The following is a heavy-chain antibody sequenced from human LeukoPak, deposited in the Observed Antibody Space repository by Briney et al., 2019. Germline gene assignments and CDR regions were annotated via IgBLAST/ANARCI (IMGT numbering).Heavy chain of an antibody. CDR3: ARVVGCSGGSCYSILDWFDP. D-gene: IGHD2-15*01. J-gene: IGHJ5*02. CDR1: GGSISSGGYY. Sequence: PSETLSLTCTVSGGSISSGGYYWGWIRQPPGKGLEWIGSIYYSGNTYYNPSLKSRVTISVDTSKNQFSLKLSSVTAADTAVYYCARVVGCSGGSCYSILDWFDPWGQGTLVTVSS. V-gene: IGHV4-39*07. CDR2: IYYSGNT.